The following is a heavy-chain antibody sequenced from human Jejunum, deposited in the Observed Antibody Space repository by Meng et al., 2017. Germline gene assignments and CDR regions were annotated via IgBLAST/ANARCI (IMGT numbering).Heavy chain of an antibody. J-gene: IGHJ4*02. D-gene: IGHD2-2*01. V-gene: IGHV3-7*01. CDR3: ARERYCSSTSCYAREFDY. CDR1: GFTFSSYW. CDR2: IKQDGSEK. Sequence: GGSLRLSCAASGFTFSSYWMSWVRQAPGKGLEWVANIKQDGSEKYYVDSVKGRFTISRDNAKNSLYLQMNSLRAEDTAIFYCARERYCSSTSCYAREFDYWGQGTLVTVSS.